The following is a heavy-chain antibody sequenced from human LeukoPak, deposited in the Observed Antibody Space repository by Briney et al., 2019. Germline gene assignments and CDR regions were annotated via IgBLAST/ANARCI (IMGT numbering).Heavy chain of an antibody. CDR1: GFTFSSYA. D-gene: IGHD5-12*01. J-gene: IGHJ4*02. CDR2: ISYDGSNK. CDR3: AREYSGYDLRGPFDY. Sequence: GGSLRLSCAASGFTFSSYAMHWVRQAPGKGLEWVAVISYDGSNKYYADSVKGRFTISRDNSKNTLYLQMNSPRAEDTAVYYCAREYSGYDLRGPFDYWGQGTLVTVSS. V-gene: IGHV3-30*04.